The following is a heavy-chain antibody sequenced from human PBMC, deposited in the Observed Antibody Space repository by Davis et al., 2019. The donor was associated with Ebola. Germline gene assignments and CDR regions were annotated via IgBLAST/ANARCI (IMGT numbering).Heavy chain of an antibody. CDR3: ARVLGGIVALYYGMDV. CDR1: GFTFSSYW. Sequence: GESLKISCAASGFTFSSYWMHWVRQAPGKGLVWVSRLNSDGSSTSYADSVKGRFTISRDNAKNTLYLQMNSLRAEDTAVYYCARVLGGIVALYYGMDVWGQGTTVTVSS. J-gene: IGHJ6*02. CDR2: LNSDGSST. V-gene: IGHV3-74*01. D-gene: IGHD1-26*01.